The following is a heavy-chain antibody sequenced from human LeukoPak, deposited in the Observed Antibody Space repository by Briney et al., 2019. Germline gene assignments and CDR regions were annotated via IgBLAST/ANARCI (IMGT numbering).Heavy chain of an antibody. D-gene: IGHD2-15*01. CDR3: ARGGYCSGGSCSYNWFDP. J-gene: IGHJ5*02. Sequence: GASVKVSCKASGYTFTRYDINWVRQATGQGLDWMGWLNPNSGNTGYAQKFQGRVTMTRNTSISTAYMELSSLRSEDTAVYYCARGGYCSGGSCSYNWFDPWGQGTLVTVSS. CDR2: LNPNSGNT. V-gene: IGHV1-8*01. CDR1: GYTFTRYD.